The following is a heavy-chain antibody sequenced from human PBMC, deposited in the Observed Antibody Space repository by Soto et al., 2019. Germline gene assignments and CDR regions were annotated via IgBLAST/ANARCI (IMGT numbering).Heavy chain of an antibody. D-gene: IGHD3-3*01. V-gene: IGHV3-30-3*01. CDR1: GFTFSSYA. CDR3: ARDEMRFSWAYGMDV. CDR2: ISYDGSNK. Sequence: QVQLVESGGGVVQPGRSLRLSCAASGFTFSSYAMHWVRQAPGKGLEWVAVISYDGSNKYYADSVKGRFTISRDNSKNTLYLQMNSLRAGDTAVYYCARDEMRFSWAYGMDVWGQGTTVTVSS. J-gene: IGHJ6*02.